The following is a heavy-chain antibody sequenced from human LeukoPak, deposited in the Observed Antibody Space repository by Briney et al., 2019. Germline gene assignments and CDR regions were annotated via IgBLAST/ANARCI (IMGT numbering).Heavy chain of an antibody. V-gene: IGHV1-69*13. CDR2: IIPIFGTA. J-gene: IGHJ6*02. D-gene: IGHD2-8*01. CDR3: ARAPIGVLLENYYYGMDV. CDR1: GGTFSSYA. Sequence: GASVKVSCKASGGTFSSYAISWVRQAPGQGLEWMGGIIPIFGTANYAQKFQGRVTITADESTGTAYMELSSLRSEDTAVYYCARAPIGVLLENYYYGMDVWGQGTTVTVSS.